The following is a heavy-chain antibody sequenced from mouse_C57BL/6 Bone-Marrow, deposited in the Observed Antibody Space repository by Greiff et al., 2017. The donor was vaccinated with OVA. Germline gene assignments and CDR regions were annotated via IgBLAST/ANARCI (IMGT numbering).Heavy chain of an antibody. Sequence: QVQLQQSGPELVKPGASLKISCKASGYAFSSSWMNWVKQRPGKGLEWIGRIYPGDGDTNYNGKFKGKATLTADKSSSTAYMQLSSLTSEDSAVYFCARLLLFAYWGQGTLVTVSA. D-gene: IGHD1-1*01. CDR2: IYPGDGDT. CDR1: GYAFSSSW. CDR3: ARLLLFAY. V-gene: IGHV1-82*01. J-gene: IGHJ3*01.